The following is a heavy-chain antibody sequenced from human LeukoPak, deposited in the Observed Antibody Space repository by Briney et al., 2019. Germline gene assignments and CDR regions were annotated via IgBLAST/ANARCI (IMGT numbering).Heavy chain of an antibody. V-gene: IGHV4-39*07. Sequence: SETLSLTCTVSGGSISSSSYYWGWIRQPPGKGLEWIGSFYYSGSTYYNPSLKSRVTISVDTSKNQFSLKLSSVTAADTAVYFCARRLTMMEGDRAHDVFDIWGQGTMVTVSS. CDR2: FYYSGST. D-gene: IGHD3-22*01. J-gene: IGHJ3*02. CDR1: GGSISSSSYY. CDR3: ARRLTMMEGDRAHDVFDI.